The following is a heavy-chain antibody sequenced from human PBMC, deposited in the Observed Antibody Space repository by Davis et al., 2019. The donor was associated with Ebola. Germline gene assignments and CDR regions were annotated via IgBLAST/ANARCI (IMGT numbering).Heavy chain of an antibody. D-gene: IGHD2-2*01. CDR2: IYHSGST. V-gene: IGHV4-30-2*01. Sequence: SWIRQPPGKGLEWIGYIYHSGSTYYNPSLKGRVTISVDRSKNQFSLKLSSVTAADTAVYYCARGRYQLDWFDPWGQGTLVTVSS. J-gene: IGHJ5*02. CDR3: ARGRYQLDWFDP.